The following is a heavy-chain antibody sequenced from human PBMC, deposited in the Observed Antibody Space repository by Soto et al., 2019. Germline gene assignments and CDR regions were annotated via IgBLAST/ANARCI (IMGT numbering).Heavy chain of an antibody. Sequence: SETLSLTCTVSGGSISRGGYYWSWIRQHPGKGLEWIGYIYYSGSTYYNPSLKSRVTISVDTSKNQFSLKLSSVTAADTAVYYCASSITIFGVVTRYEYFQHWGQGTLVTVSS. CDR3: ASSITIFGVVTRYEYFQH. J-gene: IGHJ1*01. D-gene: IGHD3-3*01. CDR2: IYYSGST. CDR1: GGSISRGGYY. V-gene: IGHV4-31*03.